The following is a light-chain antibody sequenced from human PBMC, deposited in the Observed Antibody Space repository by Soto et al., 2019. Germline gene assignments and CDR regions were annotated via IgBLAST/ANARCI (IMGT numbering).Light chain of an antibody. V-gene: IGKV3-20*01. CDR1: QTVRTNY. J-gene: IGKJ4*01. CDR2: GAS. CDR3: QQYSDSPLT. Sequence: EIVLTQSPGTLSLSPGERATLSCRASQTVRTNYLAWFQHKPGQAPRLLIYGASSRATGIPDRFSGSGSGTDFTLTISGLEPEDFAVDFCQQYSDSPLTFGGGTKVEIK.